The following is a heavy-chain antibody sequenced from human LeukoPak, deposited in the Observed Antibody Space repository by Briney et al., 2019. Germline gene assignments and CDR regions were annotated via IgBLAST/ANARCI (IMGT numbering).Heavy chain of an antibody. CDR1: GGSISSYY. CDR3: VKSGYDDTVLPIYFDS. CDR2: IYTSGST. Sequence: PSETLSLTCTVSGGSISSYYWSWIRQPAGKGLEWIGRIYTSGSTSYNPSLKSRVTMSVDTSKNQFSLKLNSVTAADTAVYHCVKSGYDDTVLPIYFDSWGQGTPVTVSS. J-gene: IGHJ4*02. D-gene: IGHD5-18*01. V-gene: IGHV4-4*07.